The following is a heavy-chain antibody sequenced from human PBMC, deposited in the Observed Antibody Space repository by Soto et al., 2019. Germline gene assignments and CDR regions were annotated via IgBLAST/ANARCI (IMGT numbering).Heavy chain of an antibody. CDR3: ARLGRTYYDFWSGYSRRYYYGMDV. CDR2: IYPGDSDT. D-gene: IGHD3-3*01. V-gene: IGHV5-51*01. CDR1: GYSFTSYW. J-gene: IGHJ6*02. Sequence: GESLKISCKGSGYSFTSYWIGWVRQMPGKGLEWMGIIYPGDSDTRYSPSFQGQVTISADESISAAYLQWSSLKASDTAMYYCARLGRTYYDFWSGYSRRYYYGMDVWGQGTTVTVSS.